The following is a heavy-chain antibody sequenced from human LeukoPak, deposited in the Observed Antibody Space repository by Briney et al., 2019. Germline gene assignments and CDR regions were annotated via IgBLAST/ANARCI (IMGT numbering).Heavy chain of an antibody. CDR1: GYSFTSYW. J-gene: IGHJ6*03. V-gene: IGHV5-51*01. D-gene: IGHD1-26*01. Sequence: GESLKISCKGSGYSFTSYWIGWVRQMPGKGLEWTGIIYPGDSDTRYSPSFQGQVTISADKSISTAYLQWSSLKASDTAMYYCARHQSKWDSYYYYYYMDVWGKGTTVTVSS. CDR2: IYPGDSDT. CDR3: ARHQSKWDSYYYYYYMDV.